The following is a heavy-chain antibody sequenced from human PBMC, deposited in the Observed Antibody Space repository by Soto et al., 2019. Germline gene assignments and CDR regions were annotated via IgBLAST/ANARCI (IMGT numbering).Heavy chain of an antibody. V-gene: IGHV3-49*03. J-gene: IGHJ6*03. Sequence: PGGSLRLSCTASGFTFGDYAMSWFRQAPGKGLEWVGFIRSKAYGGTTEYAASVKGRFTISRDDSKSIAYLQMNSLKTEDTAVYYCTRVNLYDSSSWYVSVGYYMDVWGKGTTVTVSS. CDR1: GFTFGDYA. D-gene: IGHD6-13*01. CDR3: TRVNLYDSSSWYVSVGYYMDV. CDR2: IRSKAYGGTT.